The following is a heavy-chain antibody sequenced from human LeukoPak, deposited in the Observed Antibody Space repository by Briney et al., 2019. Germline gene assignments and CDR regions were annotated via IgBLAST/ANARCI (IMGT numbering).Heavy chain of an antibody. CDR3: ARHLDYGDYVSPLDY. CDR1: GSSMSSDYY. Sequence: SETLSLTCTVSGSSMSSDYYWGWIRQPPGKGLEWIGSIYYSGSTYYNPSLKSRVTISVDTSKNQFSLKLSSVTAADTAVYYCARHLDYGDYVSPLDYWGQGTLVTVSS. V-gene: IGHV4-38-2*02. CDR2: IYYSGST. D-gene: IGHD4-17*01. J-gene: IGHJ4*02.